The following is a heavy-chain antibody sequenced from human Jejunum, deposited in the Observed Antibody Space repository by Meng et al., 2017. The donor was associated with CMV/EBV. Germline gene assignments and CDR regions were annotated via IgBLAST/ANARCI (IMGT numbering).Heavy chain of an antibody. CDR1: GDGVSSNRAA. Sequence: GDGVSSNRAAWNWIRQSPSRGLEWLGGTCYRSNWSTDYALSVKSRITISPDTSKNQVSLHLTSLTPEDTAMYYCVRSSTTGGFDPWGQGTRVTVSS. D-gene: IGHD7-27*01. CDR3: VRSSTTGGFDP. J-gene: IGHJ5*02. CDR2: TCYRSNWST. V-gene: IGHV6-1*01.